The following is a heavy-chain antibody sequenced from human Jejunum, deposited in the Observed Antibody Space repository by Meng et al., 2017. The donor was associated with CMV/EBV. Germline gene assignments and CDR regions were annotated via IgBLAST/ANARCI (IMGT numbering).Heavy chain of an antibody. V-gene: IGHV2-5*01. CDR1: SLSTSGVG. CDR2: IYGNDDK. CDR3: AHNSHHPWGTYRDYYFDY. J-gene: IGHJ4*02. D-gene: IGHD3-16*02. Sequence: SLSTSGVGVGWIRQPTGKALEWLALIYGNDDKRYISSLKSRLTVTKDTSKNQVVLTMTNMDPVDTATYYCAHNSHHPWGTYRDYYFDYWGQGTLVTVSS.